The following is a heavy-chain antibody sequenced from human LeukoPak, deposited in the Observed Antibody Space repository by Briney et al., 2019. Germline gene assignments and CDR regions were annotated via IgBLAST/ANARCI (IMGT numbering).Heavy chain of an antibody. CDR3: ARDPGGYCTNGVCYDPAGPRVMDV. D-gene: IGHD2-8*01. Sequence: GGSLRLSCAASGFTFSSYSMNWVRQAPGKGLEWFSYISRSSSTIYYAASVKGRFTISRDNPKNSLYLQMNSLRAEDTAVYYCARDPGGYCTNGVCYDPAGPRVMDVWGKGTTVTVSS. J-gene: IGHJ6*04. CDR2: ISRSSSTI. V-gene: IGHV3-48*01. CDR1: GFTFSSYS.